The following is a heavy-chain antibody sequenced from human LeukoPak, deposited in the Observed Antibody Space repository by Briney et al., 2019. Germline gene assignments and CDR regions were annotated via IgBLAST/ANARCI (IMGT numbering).Heavy chain of an antibody. J-gene: IGHJ1*01. CDR2: IIPIFGTA. D-gene: IGHD3-22*01. V-gene: IGHV1-69*06. CDR1: GGTFSSYA. CDR3: ARANYDSSGFEYFHY. Sequence: GASVKVSCKASGGTFSSYAISWVRQAPGQGLEWMGGIIPIFGTANYAQKFQGRVTITADKSTSTAYMELSSLRSEDTAVYYCARANYDSSGFEYFHYWGQGTLVTVSS.